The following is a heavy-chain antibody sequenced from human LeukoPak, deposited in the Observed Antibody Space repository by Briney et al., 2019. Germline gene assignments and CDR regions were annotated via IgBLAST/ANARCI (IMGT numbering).Heavy chain of an antibody. CDR3: ANDSGEYRSEWYFDL. CDR1: GFTFNNYA. J-gene: IGHJ2*01. CDR2: IWYDGSNK. V-gene: IGHV3-33*06. D-gene: IGHD6-19*01. Sequence: PGGSLRLSCVASGFTFNNYAMHWVRQAPGQGLEWVAVIWYDGSNKVYADSVKGRFTISRDNSKNTLSVQMHSLRAEDTAVYYCANDSGEYRSEWYFDLWGRGALVTVSS.